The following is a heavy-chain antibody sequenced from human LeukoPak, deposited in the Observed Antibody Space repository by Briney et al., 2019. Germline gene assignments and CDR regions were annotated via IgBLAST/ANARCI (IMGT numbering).Heavy chain of an antibody. Sequence: PRGSLRLSCAPSGFTPSSYRMHSGRQAPGKGLVWVSRINNDGGVTTSADSLKGEFTISRDNAKNTLYLQMNSLRAEDTAVYYCARDNTVDYYYYMDVWGKGTTVTVSS. V-gene: IGHV3-74*01. CDR3: ARDNTVDYYYYMDV. D-gene: IGHD4-23*01. CDR2: INNDGGVT. J-gene: IGHJ6*03. CDR1: GFTPSSYR.